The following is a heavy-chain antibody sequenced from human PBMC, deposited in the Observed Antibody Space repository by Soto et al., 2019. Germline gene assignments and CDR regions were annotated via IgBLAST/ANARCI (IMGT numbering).Heavy chain of an antibody. CDR2: IYYSGST. CDR1: GGSITSSSYY. V-gene: IGHV4-39*01. Sequence: SETLSLTCTVSGGSITSSSYYWGWIRQPPGKGLEWIGNIYYSGSTYYNPSLKSRVTISVDTSKNQFSLKLSSVTAADTAVYYCMLGSGWKDFDYWGQGNLLTVSS. J-gene: IGHJ4*02. D-gene: IGHD3-22*01. CDR3: MLGSGWKDFDY.